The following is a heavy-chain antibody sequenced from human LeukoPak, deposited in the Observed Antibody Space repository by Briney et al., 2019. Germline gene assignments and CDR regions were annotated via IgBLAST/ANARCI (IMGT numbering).Heavy chain of an antibody. CDR3: ARDFFHGHCAGLSCFLLDY. J-gene: IGHJ4*02. D-gene: IGHD2-15*01. CDR1: VYTFTRYG. Sequence: GASVKVSCKASVYTFTRYGISWGRQAPGQGLEWRGWISANNGDTNSAQKFQDRVTMTTDTSTSTAYMELRSLRSDDTAVYYCARDFFHGHCAGLSCFLLDYWGQGSLVTVSS. CDR2: ISANNGDT. V-gene: IGHV1-18*01.